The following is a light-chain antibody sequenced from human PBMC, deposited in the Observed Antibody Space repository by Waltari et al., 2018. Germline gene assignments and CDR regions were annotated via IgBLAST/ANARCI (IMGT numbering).Light chain of an antibody. CDR2: EVN. J-gene: IGLJ2*01. Sequence: QSALTQPPSASGSPGQSVTISCIGTNNDIGSYNHVSCYQQHPGKAPKFIIFEVNKRPSGVPARFSGSTSGNTASLTVSGLQAEDEADYYCTSYGGDNNIVIFGGGTKLTVL. CDR1: NNDIGSYNH. CDR3: TSYGGDNNIVI. V-gene: IGLV2-8*01.